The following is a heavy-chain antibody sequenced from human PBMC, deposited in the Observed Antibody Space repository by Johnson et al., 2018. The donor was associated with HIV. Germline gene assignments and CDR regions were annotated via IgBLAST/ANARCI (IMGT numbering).Heavy chain of an antibody. CDR3: ARDPFWLKAFDI. CDR1: GFTFSSYD. Sequence: VQLVESGGGVVQPGRSLRLSCAASGFTFSSYDMHWVRQTTGKGLEWVSTIGTAGDTYYPGSVKGRFTISRENAKNSLYLQMNSLRAGDTAVDYCARDPFWLKAFDIWGQGTMVTVSS. J-gene: IGHJ3*02. V-gene: IGHV3-13*01. D-gene: IGHD3-22*01. CDR2: IGTAGDT.